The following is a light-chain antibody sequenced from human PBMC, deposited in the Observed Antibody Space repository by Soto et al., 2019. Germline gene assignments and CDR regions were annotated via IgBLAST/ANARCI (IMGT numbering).Light chain of an antibody. CDR2: GAS. V-gene: IGKV3-15*01. Sequence: EILMTQSPATLSVSPGEGATLSCRASQSVGSNLAWYQQKPGQAPRLLIYGASARATGIPARFRGSGSGTDFTLTISSLQSEDFAVYYCQQYNNWPITFGQGTRLEIK. CDR1: QSVGSN. CDR3: QQYNNWPIT. J-gene: IGKJ5*01.